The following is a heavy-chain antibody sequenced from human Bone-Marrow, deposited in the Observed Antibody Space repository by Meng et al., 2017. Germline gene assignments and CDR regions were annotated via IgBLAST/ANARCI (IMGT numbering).Heavy chain of an antibody. CDR1: GFTFRDNY. D-gene: IGHD1-1*01. Sequence: VHLVESGGGLVKPGGSLRLSCAASGFTFRDNYMSWVRQAPGKGLEWVSVIYSGGSTYYADSVKGRFTISRDNSKNTLYLQMNSLRAEDTAIYYCAKGHNSNDYCGQGTLVTVSS. CDR3: AKGHNSNDY. CDR2: IYSGGST. V-gene: IGHV3-66*01. J-gene: IGHJ4*02.